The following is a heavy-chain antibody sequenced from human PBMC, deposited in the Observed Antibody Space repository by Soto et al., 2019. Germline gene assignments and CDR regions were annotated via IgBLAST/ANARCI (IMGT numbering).Heavy chain of an antibody. CDR3: ARWGGNYDILTGYYYYYGMDV. CDR2: IYYSGST. CDR1: GGSISSYY. Sequence: QVQLQESGPGLVKPSETLSLTCTVSGGSISSYYWSWIRQPPGKGLEWIGYIYYSGSTNYNPSLKSRVTISVDTSKNQFSLKLSSVTAADTAVYYCARWGGNYDILTGYYYYYGMDVWGQGTTVTVSS. V-gene: IGHV4-59*08. D-gene: IGHD3-9*01. J-gene: IGHJ6*02.